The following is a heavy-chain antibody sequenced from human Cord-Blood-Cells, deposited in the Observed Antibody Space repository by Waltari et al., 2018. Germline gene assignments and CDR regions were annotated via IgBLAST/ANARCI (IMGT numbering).Heavy chain of an antibody. V-gene: IGHV1-24*01. J-gene: IGHJ4*02. CDR1: GYTLTELS. CDR2: FDPEDRET. Sequence: QVQLVQSGAEVKKPGASVKVSCKVSGYTLTELSMHWVRQAPGKGLEWMGGFDPEDRETNYAQKFQGRVTMNEDTSKDTAYMGLSSLRSEDTDVYYCAGTGYGSGSYPFDYWGQGTLVTVSS. CDR3: AGTGYGSGSYPFDY. D-gene: IGHD3-10*01.